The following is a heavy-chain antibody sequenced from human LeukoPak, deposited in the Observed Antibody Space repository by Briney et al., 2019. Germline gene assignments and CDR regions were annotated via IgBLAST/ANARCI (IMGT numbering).Heavy chain of an antibody. CDR2: IIPSCGTA. V-gene: IGHV1-69*13. D-gene: IGHD3-3*01. CDR3: AASSNYYDFWSSYYLGWFDS. Sequence: GASVKVSCKASGGTFNSYDISWVRQAPGQGREWMGGIIPSCGTANYAQKFQGRVTITADASTSTDYMELSSLTAENTAVYYCAASSNYYDFWSSYYLGWFDSWGQGTLVTVSS. J-gene: IGHJ5*01. CDR1: GGTFNSYD.